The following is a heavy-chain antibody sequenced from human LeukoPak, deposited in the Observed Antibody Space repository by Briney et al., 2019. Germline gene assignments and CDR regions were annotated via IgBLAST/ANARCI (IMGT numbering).Heavy chain of an antibody. CDR1: GFTFSSYG. CDR3: AKAADYYDSSGSYDEYFQH. J-gene: IGHJ1*01. V-gene: IGHV3-30*18. D-gene: IGHD3-22*01. Sequence: PGGSLRLSCAASGFTFSSYGMHWVRQAPGKGLEWVAVISYDGSNKYYADSVKGRFTISRDNSKNTLYLQMNSLRAEDTAVYYCAKAADYYDSSGSYDEYFQHWGQGTLVTVSS. CDR2: ISYDGSNK.